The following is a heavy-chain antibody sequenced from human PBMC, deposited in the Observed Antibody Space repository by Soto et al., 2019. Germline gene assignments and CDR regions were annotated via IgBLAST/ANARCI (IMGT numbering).Heavy chain of an antibody. V-gene: IGHV3-33*01. CDR3: ARGAHVLLWFGELFGYYGMDV. CDR1: GFSFSSYG. Sequence: QVQLVESGGGVVQPGRSLRLSCAASGFSFSSYGMHWVRQAPGKGLEWVAVIWYDGSNKYYADSVKGRFTISRDNSKNTLYLQMNSLRAEDTAVYYCARGAHVLLWFGELFGYYGMDVWGQGTTVTVSS. J-gene: IGHJ6*02. D-gene: IGHD3-10*01. CDR2: IWYDGSNK.